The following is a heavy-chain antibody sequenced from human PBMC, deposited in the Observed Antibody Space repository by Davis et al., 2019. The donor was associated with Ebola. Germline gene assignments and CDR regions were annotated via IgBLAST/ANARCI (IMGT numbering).Heavy chain of an antibody. J-gene: IGHJ6*02. CDR2: IKQDGSEK. V-gene: IGHV3-7*01. Sequence: GESLKISCAASGFTFSSYWMSWVRQAPGKGLEWVANIKQDGSEKYYVDSVKGRFTISRDNAKNSLYLQMNSLRAEDTAVYYCARGDVAAAGNYYYYYGMDVWGQGTTVTVSS. CDR1: GFTFSSYW. D-gene: IGHD6-13*01. CDR3: ARGDVAAAGNYYYYYGMDV.